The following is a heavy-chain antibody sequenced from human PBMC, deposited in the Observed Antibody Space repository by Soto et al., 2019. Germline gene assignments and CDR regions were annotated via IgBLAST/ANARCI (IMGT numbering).Heavy chain of an antibody. CDR3: ARDRATYYYDSSGYPGMDV. V-gene: IGHV4-31*03. Sequence: PSETLSLTCTVSGGSISSGGYYWSWIRQHPGKGLEWIGYIYYSGSTYYNPSLKSRVTISVDTSKNQFSLKLSSVTAADTAVYYCARDRATYYYDSSGYPGMDVWGQGTTVTVSS. CDR1: GGSISSGGYY. CDR2: IYYSGST. J-gene: IGHJ6*02. D-gene: IGHD3-22*01.